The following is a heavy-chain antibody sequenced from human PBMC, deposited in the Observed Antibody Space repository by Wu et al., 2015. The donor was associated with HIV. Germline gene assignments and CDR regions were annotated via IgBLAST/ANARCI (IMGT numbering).Heavy chain of an antibody. CDR1: GGTFSSYT. D-gene: IGHD2-21*01. CDR2: IIPISGTT. Sequence: QVQLAQSGAEVKKPGSSVRVSCKASGGTFSSYTFHWVRQAPGQGLEWMGSIIPISGTTDYAQKFQGRSAVTADESTRTTYMELSSLRSEDTAVYFCARELLWGEDFWGQGTLVTVSS. CDR3: ARELLWGEDF. J-gene: IGHJ4*02. V-gene: IGHV1-69*15.